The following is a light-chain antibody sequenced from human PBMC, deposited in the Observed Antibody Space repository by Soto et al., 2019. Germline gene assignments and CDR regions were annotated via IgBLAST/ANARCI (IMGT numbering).Light chain of an antibody. CDR3: QSYDSSFSGV. Sequence: NFMLTQPHSVSESPGKTVTISCTGSSGSIASNYVQWYQQRPGSAPTTVIYEDNQRPSGVPDRFSGSIDSSSNSASLTISGLKTEDEADYYCQSYDSSFSGVFGGGTKLTVL. CDR2: EDN. V-gene: IGLV6-57*02. J-gene: IGLJ3*02. CDR1: SGSIASNY.